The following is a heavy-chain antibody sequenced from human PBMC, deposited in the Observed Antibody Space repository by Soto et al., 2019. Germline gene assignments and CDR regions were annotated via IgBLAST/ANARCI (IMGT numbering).Heavy chain of an antibody. CDR1: GFTFSSYA. V-gene: IGHV3-30-3*01. CDR2: ISYDGSNK. Sequence: PGGSLRLSCAASGFTFSSYAMSWVRQAPGKGLEWVAVISYDGSNKYYADSVKGRFTISRDNSKNTLYLQMNSLRAEDTAVYYCARDPRLRFLEWLLDYWGQGTLVTVSS. D-gene: IGHD3-3*01. J-gene: IGHJ4*02. CDR3: ARDPRLRFLEWLLDY.